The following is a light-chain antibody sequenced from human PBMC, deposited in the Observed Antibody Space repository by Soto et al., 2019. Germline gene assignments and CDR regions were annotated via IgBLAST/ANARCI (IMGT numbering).Light chain of an antibody. CDR3: SSYAGRSNFYV. CDR2: EVT. J-gene: IGLJ1*01. CDR1: SSDVGGYNY. V-gene: IGLV2-8*01. Sequence: QSALTQPPSASGSPGQSVTISCTGTSSDVGGYNYVSWYQQHPGKAPKLLISEVTKRPSWVPDRFSGSKSGNTASLTVSGLQGEDEDDYYCSSYAGRSNFYVFGTGTKLTVL.